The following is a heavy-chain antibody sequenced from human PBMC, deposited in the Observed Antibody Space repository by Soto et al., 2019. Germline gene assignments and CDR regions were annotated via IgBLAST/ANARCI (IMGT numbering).Heavy chain of an antibody. Sequence: GESLKISCKGSGYSFTSYWISWVRQMPGKGLEWMGRIDPSDSYTNYSPSFQGHVTISVDKSKNQFSLKLSSVTAADTAVYYCARVADDSSSWYAERGGYSTPKPRYFDYWGQGTLVTVSS. D-gene: IGHD6-13*01. V-gene: IGHV5-10-1*01. CDR1: GYSFTSYW. CDR2: IDPSDSYT. CDR3: ARVADDSSSWYAERGGYSTPKPRYFDY. J-gene: IGHJ4*02.